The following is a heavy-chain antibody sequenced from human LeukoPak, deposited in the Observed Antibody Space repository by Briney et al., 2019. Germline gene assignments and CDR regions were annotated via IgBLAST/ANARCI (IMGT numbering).Heavy chain of an antibody. CDR1: GFTLSDSY. V-gene: IGHV4-34*01. CDR3: ASHPRPTVTTRRGYDH. CDR2: ITHSGNT. J-gene: IGHJ4*02. Sequence: GSLRLSCAASGFTLSDSYMGWSRQAPRKGLEWIGEITHSGNTNYHASLKSRVTISQDTSKNQLSLKLTSVTVADTAVYYCASHPRPTVTTRRGYDHWGQRTLVTVSS. D-gene: IGHD4-17*01.